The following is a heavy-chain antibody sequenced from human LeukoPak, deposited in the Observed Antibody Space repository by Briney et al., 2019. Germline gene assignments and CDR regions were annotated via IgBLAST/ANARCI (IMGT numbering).Heavy chain of an antibody. V-gene: IGHV4-4*07. CDR2: IFTSGIT. CDR3: ARESPTEGSYYYYGMDV. Sequence: SETLSLTCTVSGGSISIYYWNWIRQPAGKGLEWIGRIFTSGITNYDPSLKSRVTMSVDTSKNQFSLNLSSVTAADTAVYYCARESPTEGSYYYYGMDVWGQGTTVTVSS. J-gene: IGHJ6*02. D-gene: IGHD2-15*01. CDR1: GGSISIYY.